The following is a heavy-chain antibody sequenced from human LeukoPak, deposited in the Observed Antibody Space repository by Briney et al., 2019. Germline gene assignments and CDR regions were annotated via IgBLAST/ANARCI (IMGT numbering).Heavy chain of an antibody. V-gene: IGHV3-30*04. CDR3: ARTDSSGYHLSYYYYYYMDV. CDR1: GFTFSSYA. J-gene: IGHJ6*03. Sequence: SGGSLRLSCAASGFTFSSYAMHWVRQAPGKGLEWVAVISYDGSNKYYADSVKGRFTISRDNSKNTLYLQMNSLRAEDTAVYYCARTDSSGYHLSYYYYYYMDVWGKGTTVTVSS. CDR2: ISYDGSNK. D-gene: IGHD3-22*01.